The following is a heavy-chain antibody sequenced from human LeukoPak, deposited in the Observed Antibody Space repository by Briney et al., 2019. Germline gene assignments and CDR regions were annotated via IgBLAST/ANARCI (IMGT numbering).Heavy chain of an antibody. CDR1: GGSFSGYY. V-gene: IGHV4-34*01. Sequence: SETLSLTCAVYGGSFSGYYWSWIRQPPGKGLEWIGEINHSGSTNYNPSLKSRVTISVDTPKNQFSLKLSSVTAADTAVYYCARYSGYDKGLDYWGQGTLVTVSS. D-gene: IGHD5-12*01. CDR2: INHSGST. CDR3: ARYSGYDKGLDY. J-gene: IGHJ4*02.